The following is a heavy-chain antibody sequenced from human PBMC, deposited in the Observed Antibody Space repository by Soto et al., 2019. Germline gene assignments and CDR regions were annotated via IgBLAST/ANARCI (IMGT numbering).Heavy chain of an antibody. CDR2: INHLETT. CDR3: ARGGGFDSFDY. CDR1: GASITYGAYA. D-gene: IGHD3-10*01. V-gene: IGHV4-30-2*01. J-gene: IGHJ4*02. Sequence: PSETLSLACTVSGASITYGAYAWGWIRQTPGKGLEWIGYINHLETTFYNPSFESRLTLSIDRTKNQFSLNLKSMSAADRAVYLCARGGGFDSFDYWGQGILVTVSS.